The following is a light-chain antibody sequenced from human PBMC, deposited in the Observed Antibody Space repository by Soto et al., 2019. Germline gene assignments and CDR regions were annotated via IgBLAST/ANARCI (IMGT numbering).Light chain of an antibody. V-gene: IGKV1-39*01. Sequence: DVQMTQSPSSLSASVVDRLTITCRASQSISNFLNWYQQKPGKAPKLLIYAASSLQSGVPSRFSGSGSGTDFTLTISSLQPEDFATYYCQQSFTTPPTFGQGTKVDIK. CDR3: QQSFTTPPT. CDR1: QSISNF. J-gene: IGKJ1*01. CDR2: AAS.